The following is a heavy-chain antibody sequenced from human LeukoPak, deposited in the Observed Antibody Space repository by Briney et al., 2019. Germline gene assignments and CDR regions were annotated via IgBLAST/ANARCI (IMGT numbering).Heavy chain of an antibody. V-gene: IGHV1-2*02. D-gene: IGHD6-13*01. CDR1: GYTFTGSY. CDR3: ATDLKELGRAAAGTGFDY. CDR2: INPNSGAT. J-gene: IGHJ4*02. Sequence: ASVKVSCKASGYTFTGSYLHWVRQAPGQGLEWMGWINPNSGATNYARQFQGRVTMTRDTSISTAYMELSRLRSEDTAVYYCATDLKELGRAAAGTGFDYWGQGTLATVSS.